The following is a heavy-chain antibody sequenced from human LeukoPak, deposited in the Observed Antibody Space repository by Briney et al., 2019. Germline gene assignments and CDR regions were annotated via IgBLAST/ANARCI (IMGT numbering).Heavy chain of an antibody. Sequence: GGSLGLSCAASGFTFSSYAMHWVRQAPGKGPEWVTVISYDGSNKYYADSVKGRFTISRDNSKNTLSLQMNSLRAEDTAVYYCAKDFNGNYYSLWNFWGQGTLVTVSS. D-gene: IGHD2-15*01. CDR3: AKDFNGNYYSLWNF. CDR1: GFTFSSYA. CDR2: ISYDGSNK. V-gene: IGHV3-30-3*01. J-gene: IGHJ4*02.